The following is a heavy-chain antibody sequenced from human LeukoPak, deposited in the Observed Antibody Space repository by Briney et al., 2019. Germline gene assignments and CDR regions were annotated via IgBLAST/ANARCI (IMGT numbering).Heavy chain of an antibody. V-gene: IGHV3-48*04. CDR1: GFTFSSYS. CDR3: ARDRWGIAAAGLFDY. D-gene: IGHD6-13*01. CDR2: ISSSSSTI. Sequence: PGGSLRLSCAASGFTFSSYSMNWVRQAPGKGLEWVSYISSSSSTIYYADSVKGRFTISRDNAKNPLYLQMNSLRAEDTAVYYCARDRWGIAAAGLFDYWGQETLVTVSS. J-gene: IGHJ4*02.